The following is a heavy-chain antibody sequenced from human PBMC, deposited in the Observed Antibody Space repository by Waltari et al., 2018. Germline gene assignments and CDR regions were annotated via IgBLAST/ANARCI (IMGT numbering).Heavy chain of an antibody. CDR3: ATARGYGTGWYGKNDY. Sequence: EVQLLESGGGLVQPGGSLSLSCAASGFTFRSYAMSWVRQAPGKGLEWVSAIHTGFNTYYADSVRGRFTISRDNSKNTQYLQMNGLRVEDTALYYCATARGYGTGWYGKNDYWGQGTLVTVSS. D-gene: IGHD6-19*01. CDR2: IHTGFNT. J-gene: IGHJ4*02. V-gene: IGHV3-23*05. CDR1: GFTFRSYA.